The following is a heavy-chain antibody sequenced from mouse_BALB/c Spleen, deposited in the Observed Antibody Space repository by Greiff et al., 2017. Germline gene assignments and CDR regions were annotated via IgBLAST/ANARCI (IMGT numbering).Heavy chain of an antibody. V-gene: IGHV3-6*02. Sequence: EVKLMESGPGLVKPSQSLSLTCSVTGYSITSGYYWNWIRQFPGNKLEWMGYISYDGSNNYNPSLKNRISITRDTSKNQFFLKLNSVTTEDTATYYCARKRDEYGNCFAYWGQGTLVTVSA. D-gene: IGHD2-10*02. CDR2: ISYDGSN. CDR3: ARKRDEYGNCFAY. J-gene: IGHJ3*01. CDR1: GYSITSGYY.